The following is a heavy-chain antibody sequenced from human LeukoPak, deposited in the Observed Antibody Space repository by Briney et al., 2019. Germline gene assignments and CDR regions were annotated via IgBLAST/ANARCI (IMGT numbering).Heavy chain of an antibody. V-gene: IGHV1-18*01. D-gene: IGHD6-19*01. CDR1: GYTFTTYN. CDR2: ISGYNGNT. Sequence: ASVKVSCKASGYTFTTYNINWVRQAPGQGLEWMGWISGYNGNTNYAQKLQGRVTMTTDTSTSTAYMELRSLKSEDTAVYYCASPRYSSGWYYFDYWGQGTLVTVSS. CDR3: ASPRYSSGWYYFDY. J-gene: IGHJ4*02.